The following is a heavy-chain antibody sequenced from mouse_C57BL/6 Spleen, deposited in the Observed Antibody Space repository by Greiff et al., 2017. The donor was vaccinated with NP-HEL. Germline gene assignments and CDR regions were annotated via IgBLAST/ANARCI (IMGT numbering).Heavy chain of an antibody. J-gene: IGHJ4*01. CDR2: IDPSDSYT. D-gene: IGHD3-1*01. CDR3: ARGATGAMDY. Sequence: VQLQQPGAELVMPGASVKLSCKASGYTFTSYWMHWVKQRPGQGLEWIGEIDPSDSYTNYNQKFKGKSTLTVDKSSSTAYMQLSSLTSEDPAVYYCARGATGAMDYWGQGTSVTVSS. CDR1: GYTFTSYW. V-gene: IGHV1-69*01.